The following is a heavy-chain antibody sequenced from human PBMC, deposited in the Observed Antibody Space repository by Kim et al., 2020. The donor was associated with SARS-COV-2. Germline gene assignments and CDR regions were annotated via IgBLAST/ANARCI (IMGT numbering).Heavy chain of an antibody. CDR2: TYYRSKWYN. CDR1: GDSVSSNSAA. V-gene: IGHV6-1*01. D-gene: IGHD6-19*01. Sequence: SQTLSLTCAISGDSVSSNSAAWNWIRQSPSRGLEWLGRTYYRSKWYNDYAVSVKSRITINPDTSKNQFSLQLNSVTPEDTAVYYCARDGFGSSWYTGYSSGWDAFDIWGQGTMVTVSS. CDR3: ARDGFGSSWYTGYSSGWDAFDI. J-gene: IGHJ3*02.